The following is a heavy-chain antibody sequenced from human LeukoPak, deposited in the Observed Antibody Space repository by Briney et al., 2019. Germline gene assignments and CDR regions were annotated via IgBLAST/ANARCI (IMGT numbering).Heavy chain of an antibody. Sequence: WGSLRLSCAASGFTFSSYEMNWVRQAPGKGLEWVSYISSSGSTIYYADSVKGRFTISRDNAKNSLYLQMNSLRAEDTAVYYCAELGITMIGGVWGKGTAVTISS. V-gene: IGHV3-48*03. J-gene: IGHJ6*04. D-gene: IGHD3-10*02. CDR1: GFTFSSYE. CDR3: AELGITMIGGV. CDR2: ISSSGSTI.